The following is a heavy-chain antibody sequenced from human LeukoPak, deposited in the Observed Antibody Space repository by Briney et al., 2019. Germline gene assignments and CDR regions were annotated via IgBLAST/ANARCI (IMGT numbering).Heavy chain of an antibody. CDR1: GDSITGYY. CDR3: TKSDGYGLIRI. J-gene: IGHJ3*02. D-gene: IGHD3-10*01. CDR2: IYYTGNT. V-gene: IGHV4-39*07. Sequence: SETLSLTCTVSGDSITGYYWGRIRQPPGKGLEWIGNIYYTGNTYCNPSLKSRVTISLDTSKNQFSLKVISMTAADTAVYYCTKSDGYGLIRICGRGTMVTVSS.